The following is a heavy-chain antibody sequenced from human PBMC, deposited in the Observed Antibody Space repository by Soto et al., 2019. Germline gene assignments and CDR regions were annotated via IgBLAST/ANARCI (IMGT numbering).Heavy chain of an antibody. CDR1: GFTFSDHY. J-gene: IGHJ4*02. D-gene: IGHD6-19*01. CDR2: TRNKANSYTT. CDR3: VRVSDRSGWSFDY. V-gene: IGHV3-72*01. Sequence: EVQLVESGGGLVQPGGSLRLSCAASGFTFSDHYMDWVRQAPGKGLEWVGRTRNKANSYTTEYAASVKGRFTISRDDSKDTLYVQMNSLKTEAAAVYSCVRVSDRSGWSFDYWGQGTLVTVSS.